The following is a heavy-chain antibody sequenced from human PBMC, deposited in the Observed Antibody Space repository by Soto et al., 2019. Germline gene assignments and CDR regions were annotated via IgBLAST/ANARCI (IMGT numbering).Heavy chain of an antibody. CDR2: IYHSGSS. V-gene: IGHV4-59*08. J-gene: IGHJ5*02. D-gene: IGHD2-15*01. Sequence: QVQLLESGPGLVKPSETLSLTCTVSGGSISSYYWSWIRQPPGKGLEWIGYIYHSGSSNYNPSLKRRVTILRDTSKNQWSLKLSSVTAADTAVYYCARQRSVVVTPSWFDPWGQGTLVTVSS. CDR1: GGSISSYY. CDR3: ARQRSVVVTPSWFDP.